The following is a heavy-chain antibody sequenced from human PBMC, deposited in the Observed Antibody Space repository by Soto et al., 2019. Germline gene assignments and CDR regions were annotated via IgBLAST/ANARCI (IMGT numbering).Heavy chain of an antibody. CDR2: ISGSSRST. CDR1: GFSFSDNY. CDR3: ATKPVSTSYFDL. J-gene: IGHJ4*02. Sequence: GGSLRLSCAASGFSFSDNYMNWIRQAPGKGLEGISYISGSSRSTNHADSVRGRFTISRDNGKNLLYLQMNSLRAEDTAVYFCATKPVSTSYFDLWGQGTLVTVSS. D-gene: IGHD2-2*01. V-gene: IGHV3-11*06.